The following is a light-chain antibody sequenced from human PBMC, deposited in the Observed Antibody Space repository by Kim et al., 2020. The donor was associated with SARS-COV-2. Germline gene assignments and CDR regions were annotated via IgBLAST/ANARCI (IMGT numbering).Light chain of an antibody. J-gene: IGLJ2*01. CDR2: GNS. V-gene: IGLV1-40*01. CDR1: SSNIGAGYD. Sequence: VTISCTGSSSNIGAGYDVHWYQQLPGPAPKLLIYGNSNRPSGVPDRFSGSKSGTSASLAITGLQAEDEADYYCQSYDSSLSGSDVVFGGGTQLTVL. CDR3: QSYDSSLSGSDVV.